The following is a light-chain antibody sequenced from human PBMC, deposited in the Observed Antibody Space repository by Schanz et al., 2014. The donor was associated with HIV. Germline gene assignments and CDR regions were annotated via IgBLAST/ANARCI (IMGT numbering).Light chain of an antibody. Sequence: QSALTQPASVSGSPGQSITISCTGTSSDVGGYKYVSWYQQYPGKAPKLIIFDVDNRPSGVSWRFSASKSGNTASLTISGLQAEDEADYYCSSHAGSDKFGIFGGGTKLTVL. CDR1: SSDVGGYKY. CDR3: SSHAGSDKFGI. V-gene: IGLV2-14*01. CDR2: DVD. J-gene: IGLJ2*01.